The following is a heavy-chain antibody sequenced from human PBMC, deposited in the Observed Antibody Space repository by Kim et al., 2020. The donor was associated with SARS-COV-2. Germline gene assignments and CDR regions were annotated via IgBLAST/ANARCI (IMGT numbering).Heavy chain of an antibody. CDR1: GYTFTGYY. CDR2: INPNSGGT. Sequence: ASVKVSCKASGYTFTGYYMHWVRQAPGQGLEWMGWINPNSGGTNYAQKFQGRVTMTRDTSISTAYMELSRLRSDDTAVYYCARDGIVGDYYYYYGMDVWGQGTTITVSS. D-gene: IGHD3-16*02. J-gene: IGHJ6*02. V-gene: IGHV1-2*02. CDR3: ARDGIVGDYYYYYGMDV.